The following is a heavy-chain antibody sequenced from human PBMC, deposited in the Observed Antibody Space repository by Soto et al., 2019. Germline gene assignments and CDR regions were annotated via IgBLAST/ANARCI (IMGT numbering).Heavy chain of an antibody. CDR3: AKDQPPSLIAVAGYFDY. J-gene: IGHJ4*02. D-gene: IGHD6-19*01. CDR1: GFTFSSYA. Sequence: EVQLLESGGGLVQPGGSLRLSCAASGFTFSSYAMSWVRQAPGKGLEWVSAISGSGGSTYYADSVKGRFTISRDNSKNTLYLQMNSLRAEDTAVYYCAKDQPPSLIAVAGYFDYWGQGTLVTVSS. CDR2: ISGSGGST. V-gene: IGHV3-23*01.